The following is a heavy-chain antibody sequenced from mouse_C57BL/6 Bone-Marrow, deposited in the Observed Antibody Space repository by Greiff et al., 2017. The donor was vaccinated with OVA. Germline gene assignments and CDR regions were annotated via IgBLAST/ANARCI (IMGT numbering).Heavy chain of an antibody. J-gene: IGHJ2*01. D-gene: IGHD1-1*01. CDR2: IDPETGGT. V-gene: IGHV1-15*01. CDR1: GYTFTDYE. CDR3: TKITTTCYFDY. Sequence: VQLQQSGAELVRPGASVTLSCKASGYTFTDYEMHWVKQTPVHGLEWIGAIDPETGGTAYNQKFKGKAILTADKSSSTAYMELRSLTSEDSAVYYCTKITTTCYFDYGGQGTTLTVSS.